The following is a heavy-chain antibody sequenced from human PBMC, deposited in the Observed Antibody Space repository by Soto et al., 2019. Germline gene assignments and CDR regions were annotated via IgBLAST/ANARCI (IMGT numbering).Heavy chain of an antibody. CDR3: AKCEFSFAPNSLYYFDY. CDR1: GFTFNNYV. J-gene: IGHJ4*02. CDR2: LSSSGGST. D-gene: IGHD5-18*01. Sequence: VQLLDSGGGLVQPGGSLRLSCAASGFTFNNYVMSWVRQAPGKGLEWVSALSSSGGSTYYADSVKGRFAISRDNSKNTLYLQMNSLRAEDTAVYYCAKCEFSFAPNSLYYFDYWGQGTLVAVSS. V-gene: IGHV3-23*01.